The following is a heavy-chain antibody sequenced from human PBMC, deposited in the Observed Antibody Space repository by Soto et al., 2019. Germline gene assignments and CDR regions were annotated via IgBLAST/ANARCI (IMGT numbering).Heavy chain of an antibody. D-gene: IGHD3-3*01. V-gene: IGHV4-39*01. CDR2: IYYSGST. CDR1: GGSISSSSYY. Sequence: QLQLQESGPGLVKPSETLSLTCTVSGGSISSSSYYWGWIRRPPGKGLEWIGSIYYSGSTYYNPSLKSRVTISVDTSKNQFSLKLSSVTAADTAVYYCARAHVLRFLEWLTPTDNWFDPWGQGTLVTVSS. J-gene: IGHJ5*02. CDR3: ARAHVLRFLEWLTPTDNWFDP.